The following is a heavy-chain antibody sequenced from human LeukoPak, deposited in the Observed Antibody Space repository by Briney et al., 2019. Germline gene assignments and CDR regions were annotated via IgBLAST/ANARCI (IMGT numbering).Heavy chain of an antibody. J-gene: IGHJ6*03. D-gene: IGHD6-13*01. V-gene: IGHV5-51*01. CDR1: GYSFTSYW. CDR3: ARPRIAAAGNVYYMDV. Sequence: LGESLKISCKGSGYSFTSYWIGWVRQMPGKGLEWIGIIYPGDSDPRYSPSFQGQVTISADKSISTAYLQLSSLKASDTGMYYCARPRIAAAGNVYYMDVWGKGTTVTVSS. CDR2: IYPGDSDP.